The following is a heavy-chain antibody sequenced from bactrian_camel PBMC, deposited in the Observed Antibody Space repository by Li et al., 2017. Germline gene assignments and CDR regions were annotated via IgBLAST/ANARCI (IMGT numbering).Heavy chain of an antibody. CDR3: AAKNHGHCWARTGKAYDY. V-gene: IGHV3S54*01. J-gene: IGHJ4*01. CDR2: IDLGGANP. CDR1: GHSTASGHNC. Sequence: HVQLVESGGGSVQAGGSLRLSCTASGHSTASGHNCIGWFRQAPGKEREAVATIDLGGANPYYSDYVKGRFAISQGHAVNTVHLQMNSLKPEDTAMYYCAAKNHGHCWARTGKAYDYWGQGTQVTVS. D-gene: IGHD5*01.